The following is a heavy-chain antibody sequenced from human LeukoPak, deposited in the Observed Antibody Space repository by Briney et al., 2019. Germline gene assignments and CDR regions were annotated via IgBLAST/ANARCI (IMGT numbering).Heavy chain of an antibody. V-gene: IGHV3-64*01. CDR3: ARGGQSKYDSSGYLNYFDY. CDR2: ISSNGGST. CDR1: GFTFSSYV. D-gene: IGHD3-22*01. Sequence: PRGSLRLSCAASGFTFSSYVMYWVRQAPGKGLEYVSSISSNGGSTYYANSVKGRFTISRDNSKNTLYLQMGSLRAEDMAVYYCARGGQSKYDSSGYLNYFDYWGQGTLVTVSS. J-gene: IGHJ4*02.